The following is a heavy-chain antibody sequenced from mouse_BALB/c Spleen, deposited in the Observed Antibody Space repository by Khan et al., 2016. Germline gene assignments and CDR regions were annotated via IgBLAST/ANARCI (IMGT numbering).Heavy chain of an antibody. CDR2: ISYDGYN. Sequence: EVQLQESGPGLVKPSQSLSLTCSVTGYSITSGYFWNWIRQFPGNKLEWMGYISYDGYNDYNPSLKHRISITRDTSKNQLFLKLNSVTTEDTATYCGARDGYGGWFAYWGQETLVTVSA. J-gene: IGHJ3*01. CDR1: GYSITSGYF. CDR3: ARDGYGGWFAY. V-gene: IGHV3-6*02. D-gene: IGHD2-2*01.